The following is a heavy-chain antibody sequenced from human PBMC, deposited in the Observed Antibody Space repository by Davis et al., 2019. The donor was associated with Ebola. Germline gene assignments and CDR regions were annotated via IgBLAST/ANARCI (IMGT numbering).Heavy chain of an antibody. D-gene: IGHD3-10*01. Sequence: SETLSLTCAVYGGSFSGYYWSWIRQPPGKGLEWIGEINHSGSTNYNPSLKSRVTISVDTSKNQFSLKLSSVTAADTAVYYCARQIGFGELLFRWFDPWGQGTLVTVSS. CDR1: GGSFSGYY. CDR3: ARQIGFGELLFRWFDP. J-gene: IGHJ5*02. CDR2: INHSGST. V-gene: IGHV4-34*01.